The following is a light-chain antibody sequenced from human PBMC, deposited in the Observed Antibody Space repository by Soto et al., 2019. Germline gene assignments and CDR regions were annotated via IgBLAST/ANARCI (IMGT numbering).Light chain of an antibody. J-gene: IGKJ4*01. Sequence: EIVLMQSPGTLSLSPGERATLSCRASQSVRSSYLAWYQQKPGQAPRLLVDGASSRATGIPDRFSGSGSGTDFTLTISRVQPEDFAVYFCQQYGTSPLTFGGGTKVEIK. V-gene: IGKV3-20*01. CDR1: QSVRSSY. CDR3: QQYGTSPLT. CDR2: GAS.